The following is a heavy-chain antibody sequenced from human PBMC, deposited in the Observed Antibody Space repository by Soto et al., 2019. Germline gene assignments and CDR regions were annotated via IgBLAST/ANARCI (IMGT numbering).Heavy chain of an antibody. J-gene: IGHJ6*03. V-gene: IGHV4-34*01. CDR3: ARGRDIVVVVAATYMDV. CDR1: GGSFSGYY. CDR2: INHSGST. Sequence: SETLSLTCAVYGGSFSGYYWSWIRQPPGKGLEWIGEINHSGSTNYNPSLKSRVTISVDTSKNQFSLKLSSVTAADTAVYYCARGRDIVVVVAATYMDVWGKGTTVTVSS. D-gene: IGHD2-15*01.